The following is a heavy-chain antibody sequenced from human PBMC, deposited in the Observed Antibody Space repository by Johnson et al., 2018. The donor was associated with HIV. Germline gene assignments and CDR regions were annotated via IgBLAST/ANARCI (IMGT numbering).Heavy chain of an antibody. V-gene: IGHV3-7*03. Sequence: MQLVESGGGFVQPGGSLRLSCAASGFTFSSYWMTWVRQAPGKGLEWVANINQDGTEKYYVDSVKGRFTISRDNAKNSLHLQMNSLRADDTAVYYCARGVDTSWLSAFDIWGQGTMVTVSS. D-gene: IGHD5-18*01. CDR1: GFTFSSYW. CDR2: INQDGTEK. CDR3: ARGVDTSWLSAFDI. J-gene: IGHJ3*02.